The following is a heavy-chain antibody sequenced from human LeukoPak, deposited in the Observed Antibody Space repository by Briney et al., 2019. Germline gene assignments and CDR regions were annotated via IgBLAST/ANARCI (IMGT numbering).Heavy chain of an antibody. CDR3: ARWMSSGGHYYYGMDV. D-gene: IGHD5-12*01. V-gene: IGHV4-59*12. J-gene: IGHJ6*02. Sequence: SETLSLTCSVYAGSISSYYWSWIRQPPGKGLEWIGYIYYSGSINYNPSLKSRVTISVDTYTHQFSLKLSSEPATEPVVYFCARWMSSGGHYYYGMDVWGQGTTVTVSS. CDR2: IYYSGSI. CDR1: AGSISSYY.